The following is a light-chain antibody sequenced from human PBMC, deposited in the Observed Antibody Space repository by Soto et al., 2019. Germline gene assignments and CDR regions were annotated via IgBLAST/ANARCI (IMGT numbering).Light chain of an antibody. V-gene: IGKV3-20*01. Sequence: DIVLTQSPGTLSLSPGEKATLSCRASQSVTSNYLAWHQQKPGQAPRLLINGASSRATGIPDRFSGSGSGTEFTLTISSLQPDDFATYYCQQYNSYPITFGQGTRLEIK. J-gene: IGKJ5*01. CDR2: GAS. CDR1: QSVTSNY. CDR3: QQYNSYPIT.